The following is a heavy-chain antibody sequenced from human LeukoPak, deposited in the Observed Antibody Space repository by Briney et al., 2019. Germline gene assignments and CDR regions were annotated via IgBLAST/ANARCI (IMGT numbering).Heavy chain of an antibody. V-gene: IGHV3-53*04. D-gene: IGHD6-19*01. CDR3: ASSSGWYGDAFDI. CDR2: IYSGGST. Sequence: GGSLRLSCAASGFTVSSNYMSWVRQAPGKGLEWVSVIYSGGSTYYADSVKGRFTISRHNSKNTLYLQMNSLRAEHTAVYYCASSSGWYGDAFDIWGQGTMVTVSS. J-gene: IGHJ3*02. CDR1: GFTVSSNY.